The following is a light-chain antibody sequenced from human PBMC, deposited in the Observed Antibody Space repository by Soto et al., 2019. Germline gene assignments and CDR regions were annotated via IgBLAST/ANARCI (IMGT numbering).Light chain of an antibody. CDR2: AAS. J-gene: IGKJ4*01. V-gene: IGKV1-27*01. Sequence: DIQMTQSPSSLSASVGDRVTITCRASQGIDNHLAWYQQKPGKAPKLLIYAASTLQSGVPSRFTGCGSGTDFTLTISSLQPEDAATYYCQKCKVAPFTFGGGTKVEIK. CDR3: QKCKVAPFT. CDR1: QGIDNH.